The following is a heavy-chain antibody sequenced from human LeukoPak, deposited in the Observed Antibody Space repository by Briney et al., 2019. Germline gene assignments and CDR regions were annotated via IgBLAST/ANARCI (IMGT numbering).Heavy chain of an antibody. J-gene: IGHJ5*02. CDR1: GGSFSGYY. CDR3: ARQGYDMSWFDP. Sequence: SETLSLTCAVYGGSFSGYYWSWIRQPPGKGLEWIGEINHSGSTNYNPSLKSRVTISVDTSKNQFSLSLSSVTAADTAVYYCARQGYDMSWFDPWGQGTLVTVSS. CDR2: INHSGST. V-gene: IGHV4-34*01. D-gene: IGHD3-9*01.